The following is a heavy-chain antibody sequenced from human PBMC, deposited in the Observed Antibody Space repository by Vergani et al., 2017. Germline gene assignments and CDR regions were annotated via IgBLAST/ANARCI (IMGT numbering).Heavy chain of an antibody. V-gene: IGHV4-30-4*08. CDR1: GGSISSGDYY. CDR3: ASSSEYYDFWSGYSPEYAFDI. Sequence: QVQLQESGPGLVKPSQTLSLTCTVSGGSISSGDYYWSWIRQPPGKGLEWIGYIYYSGSTYYNPSLKSRVTISVDTSKNQFSLKLSSGTAADTAVYYCASSSEYYDFWSGYSPEYAFDIWGQGTMVTVSS. D-gene: IGHD3-3*01. J-gene: IGHJ3*02. CDR2: IYYSGST.